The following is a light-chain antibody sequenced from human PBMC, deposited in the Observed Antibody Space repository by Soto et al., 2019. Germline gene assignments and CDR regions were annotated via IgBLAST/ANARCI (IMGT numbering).Light chain of an antibody. CDR1: SSDIGGYNY. V-gene: IGLV2-14*01. J-gene: IGLJ1*01. CDR3: SSYTSSSAF. CDR2: EVS. Sequence: QYALTQPASVSGSPGQSITISCTRTSSDIGGYNYVSWYQQHPGKAPKLMIYEVSNRPSGVSNRFSDSKSGNTASLTISGLQAEDAADYYCSSYTSSSAFFGTGTKVTVL.